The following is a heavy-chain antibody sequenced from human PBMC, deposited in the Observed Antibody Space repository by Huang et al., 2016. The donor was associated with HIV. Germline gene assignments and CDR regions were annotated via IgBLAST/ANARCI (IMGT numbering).Heavy chain of an antibody. D-gene: IGHD3-16*01. CDR3: AREVMITFGGPFDP. CDR1: GGSFSGYY. Sequence: QVHLEQWGAGLLKPSETLSLTCAVYGGSFSGYYWNWIRQSPGKGLEGIGQVNHKGSTDYNASRKSRATICVDTSKNQFSLKLSAVTAADTAVYYCAREVMITFGGPFDPWGQGTLVTVSS. V-gene: IGHV4-34*01. CDR2: VNHKGST. J-gene: IGHJ5*02.